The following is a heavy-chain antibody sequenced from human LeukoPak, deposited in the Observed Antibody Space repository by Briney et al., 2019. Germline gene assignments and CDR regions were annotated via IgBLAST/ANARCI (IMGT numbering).Heavy chain of an antibody. D-gene: IGHD1-26*01. J-gene: IGHJ6*02. CDR2: TSGSGGST. V-gene: IGHV3-23*01. CDR1: GFTFSNHA. Sequence: PGGSLRLSCAASGFTFSNHAMNWVRQAPGKGLEWVSSTSGSGGSTYYADSVKGRFTISRDNSKNTLYLQMNSLRAEDTAVYYCANSVSGSYYYGMDVWGQGTLVTVSS. CDR3: ANSVSGSYYYGMDV.